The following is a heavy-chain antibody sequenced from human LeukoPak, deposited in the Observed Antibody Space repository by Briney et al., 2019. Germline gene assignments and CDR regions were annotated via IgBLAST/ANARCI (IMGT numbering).Heavy chain of an antibody. J-gene: IGHJ4*02. Sequence: GGSLRLSCAASGFTFSSYSMNWVRQAPGKGLEWVSYISSLSGTINYADSVKGRFIISRDNAKNSMFLQMNSLRAEDTAVYYRARGPAYPETYCGGDCPFDYWGQGTLVTVSS. V-gene: IGHV3-48*01. D-gene: IGHD2-21*02. CDR1: GFTFSSYS. CDR3: ARGPAYPETYCGGDCPFDY. CDR2: ISSLSGTI.